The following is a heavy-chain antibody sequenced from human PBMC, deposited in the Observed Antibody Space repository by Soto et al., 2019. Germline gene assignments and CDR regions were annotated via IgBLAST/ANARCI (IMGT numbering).Heavy chain of an antibody. CDR2: IYSGGST. V-gene: IGHV3-53*01. D-gene: IGHD3-22*01. CDR1: GFTVSSNY. CDR3: ARGLGRHYYDSSGYFDY. Sequence: GGSLRLSCAASGFTVSSNYMSWVRQAPGKGLEWVSVIYSGGSTYYADSVKGRFTISRDNSKNTLYLQMNSLRAEDTAVYYCARGLGRHYYDSSGYFDYWGQGTLVTVSS. J-gene: IGHJ4*02.